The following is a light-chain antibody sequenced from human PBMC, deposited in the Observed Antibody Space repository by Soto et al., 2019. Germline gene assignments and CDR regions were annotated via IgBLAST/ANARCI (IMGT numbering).Light chain of an antibody. CDR2: SAS. Sequence: EIVTSHSPYSLSVSRVGLTTLSSRASQSVANSIAWYQQKPGTAPRLLIYSASTRATGIPARFSGSGSGKGFTPTISRQPSEDFAVYYRQQYNNWWTFGQGTKVDIK. V-gene: IGKV3-15*01. CDR1: QSVANS. CDR3: QQYNNWWT. J-gene: IGKJ1*01.